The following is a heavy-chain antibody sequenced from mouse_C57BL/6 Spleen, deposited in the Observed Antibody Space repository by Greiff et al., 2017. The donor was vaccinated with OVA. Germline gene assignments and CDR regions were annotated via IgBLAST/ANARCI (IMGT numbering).Heavy chain of an antibody. CDR3: ARDRITTDYAMDY. D-gene: IGHD1-1*01. V-gene: IGHV5-4*01. J-gene: IGHJ4*01. Sequence: EVHLVESGGGLVKPGGSLKLSCAASGFTFSSYAMSWVRQTPEKRLEWVATISDGGSYTYYPDNVKGRFTISRDNAKNNLYLQMSHLKSEDTAMYYCARDRITTDYAMDYWGQGTSVTVSS. CDR1: GFTFSSYA. CDR2: ISDGGSYT.